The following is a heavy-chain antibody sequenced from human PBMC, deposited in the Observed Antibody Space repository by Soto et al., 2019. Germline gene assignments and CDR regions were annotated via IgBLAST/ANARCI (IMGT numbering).Heavy chain of an antibody. CDR2: FYSGGST. D-gene: IGHD5-18*01. CDR3: GRDPTRGDTETAGNY. V-gene: IGHV3-66*01. CDR1: GLTFSTNY. J-gene: IGHJ4*02. Sequence: EVQLVESGGGLVQPGGSRRLSCAASGLTFSTNYMSWVPQVSGRGLGWVSVFYSGGSTYYADSVKGGITISRDNTKTTLERQKNSRRAEDTAGYYGGRDPTRGDTETAGNYWGQGTLGTVSP.